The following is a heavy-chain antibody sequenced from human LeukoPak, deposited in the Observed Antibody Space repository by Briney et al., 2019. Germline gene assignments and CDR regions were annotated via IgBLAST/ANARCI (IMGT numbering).Heavy chain of an antibody. CDR2: INPNSGGT. Sequence: ASVKVSCRASGYTFNGYYIHWVRQAPGQGLEWMGWINPNSGGTNYTQKFQGRVTMTRDTSISTAYMELSRLRSDDTAVYYCARIVLEGSGSWTPIEDYWGQGTLVTVSS. J-gene: IGHJ4*02. CDR3: ARIVLEGSGSWTPIEDY. V-gene: IGHV1-2*02. CDR1: GYTFNGYY. D-gene: IGHD1-26*01.